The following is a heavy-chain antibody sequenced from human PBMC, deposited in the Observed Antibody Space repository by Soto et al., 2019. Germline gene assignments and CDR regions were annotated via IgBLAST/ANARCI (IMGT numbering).Heavy chain of an antibody. CDR2: INHSGST. J-gene: IGHJ6*03. CDR3: ARAAVGITGTTQDYYYYYYMDV. Sequence: SETLSLTCAVYGGSFSGYYWSWIRQPPGKGLEWIGEINHSGSTNYNPSLKSRVTISVDTSKNQFSLKLSSVTAADTAVYYCARAAVGITGTTQDYYYYYYMDVWGKGTTVTVSS. V-gene: IGHV4-34*01. CDR1: GGSFSGYY. D-gene: IGHD1-7*01.